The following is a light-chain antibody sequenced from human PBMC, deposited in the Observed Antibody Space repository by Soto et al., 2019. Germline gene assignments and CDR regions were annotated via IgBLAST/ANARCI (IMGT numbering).Light chain of an antibody. CDR3: QQYGSSPLT. Sequence: EIVMTQSPATLSVSPGERATLSCRASQSVSGNLAWYQQKPGQAPRLLIYGASTRATGIPARFSGSGSGTEFTLTISRLEPEDVAVYYCQQYGSSPLTFGGGTKVEIK. V-gene: IGKV3-15*01. J-gene: IGKJ4*01. CDR1: QSVSGN. CDR2: GAS.